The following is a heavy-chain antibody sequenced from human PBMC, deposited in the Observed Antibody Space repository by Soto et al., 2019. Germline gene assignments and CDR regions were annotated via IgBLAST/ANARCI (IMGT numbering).Heavy chain of an antibody. Sequence: GWSLRLSCSASGFTFNSYAMSWVRQAPGKGLEWVSAISGSGGSTYYADSVKGRFTISRDNSKNTLYLQMNSLRAEDTAVYYCAKDDPGVVVTFLFDFCGQRPLITVAS. V-gene: IGHV3-23*01. CDR2: ISGSGGST. D-gene: IGHD3-22*01. CDR1: GFTFNSYA. J-gene: IGHJ4*02. CDR3: AKDDPGVVVTFLFDF.